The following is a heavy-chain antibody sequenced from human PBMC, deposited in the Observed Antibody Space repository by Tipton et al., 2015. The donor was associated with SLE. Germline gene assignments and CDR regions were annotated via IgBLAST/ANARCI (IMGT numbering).Heavy chain of an antibody. CDR3: ARQTRVAFDI. CDR1: GGSISSYY. CDR2: IYYSGST. D-gene: IGHD5/OR15-5a*01. V-gene: IGHV4-59*06. J-gene: IGHJ3*02. Sequence: LRLSCTVSGGSISSYYWSWIRQPPGKGLEWIGYIYYSGSTYYNPSLKSRVTISVDTSKNQFSLKLSSVTAADTAVYYCARQTRVAFDIWGQGTMVTVSS.